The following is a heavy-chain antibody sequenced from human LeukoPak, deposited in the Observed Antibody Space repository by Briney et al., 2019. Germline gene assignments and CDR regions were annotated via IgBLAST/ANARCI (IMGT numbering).Heavy chain of an antibody. CDR1: GGSISSHY. CDR2: IYYSGST. CDR3: ARGGTTVTPGLLWFDP. J-gene: IGHJ5*02. D-gene: IGHD4-17*01. Sequence: SETLSLTCSVSGGSISSHYWSWIRQPPENGLEWIGNIYYSGSTKYNPSLKSRVTISVDTSKNQFSLKLSSVTAADTAVYYCARGGTTVTPGLLWFDPWGQGTLVTVSS. V-gene: IGHV4-59*11.